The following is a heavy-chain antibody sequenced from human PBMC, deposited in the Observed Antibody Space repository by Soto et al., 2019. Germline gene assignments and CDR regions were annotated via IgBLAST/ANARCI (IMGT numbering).Heavy chain of an antibody. D-gene: IGHD4-17*01. CDR2: MNPNSGNT. CDR1: GYTFTSHD. V-gene: IGHV1-8*01. Sequence: QVQLVQSGAEVKKPGASVKVSCKASGYTFTSHDINWVRQATGQGLEWMGWMNPNSGNTGYAQKSXXRXAMTRNTSISTAYMELSSLRSEDTAVYYCARWDYGVYARFDFWGQGTLVTVSS. CDR3: ARWDYGVYARFDF. J-gene: IGHJ4*02.